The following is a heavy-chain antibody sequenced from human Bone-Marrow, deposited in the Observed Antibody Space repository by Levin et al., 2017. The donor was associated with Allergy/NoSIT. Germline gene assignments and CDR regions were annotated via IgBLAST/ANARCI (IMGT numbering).Heavy chain of an antibody. CDR3: ASGRGYSQVGGFDF. V-gene: IGHV3-74*03. J-gene: IGHJ4*02. CDR2: ISPDATTT. Sequence: QPGGSLRLSCAASGLIFTNYWIHWVRQAPGKGLEWVSRISPDATTTTYADSVKGRFTISRDSAKSTLYLQMNSLRVEDTAMYYCASGRGYSQVGGFDFWGQGTLVRVSS. CDR1: GLIFTNYW. D-gene: IGHD1-26*01.